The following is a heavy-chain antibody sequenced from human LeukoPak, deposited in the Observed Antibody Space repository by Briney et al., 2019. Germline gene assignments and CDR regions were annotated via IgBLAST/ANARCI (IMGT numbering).Heavy chain of an antibody. CDR1: GGTFSSYA. CDR3: ARDLPMTTVTLRSGFDY. J-gene: IGHJ4*02. CDR2: IIPIFGTA. Sequence: GASVKVSCKASGGTFSSYAISWVRQAPGQGLEWMGGIIPIFGTANYAQKFQGRVTITADKSTSTAYMELSSLRSEDTAVYYCARDLPMTTVTLRSGFDYWGQGTLVTVSS. V-gene: IGHV1-69*06. D-gene: IGHD4-17*01.